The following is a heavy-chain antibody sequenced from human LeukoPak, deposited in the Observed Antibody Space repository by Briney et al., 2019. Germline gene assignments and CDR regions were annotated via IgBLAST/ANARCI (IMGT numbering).Heavy chain of an antibody. CDR2: ISGSGGST. D-gene: IGHD3-3*01. Sequence: GGSLRLSCAASGFTFSSYWMHWVRQAPGKGLEWVSAISGSGGSTYYADSVKGRFTISRDNSKNTLYLQMNSLRAEDTAVYYCAKRGYDFWSGYYPFDYWGQGTLVTVSS. CDR1: GFTFSSYW. J-gene: IGHJ4*02. V-gene: IGHV3-23*01. CDR3: AKRGYDFWSGYYPFDY.